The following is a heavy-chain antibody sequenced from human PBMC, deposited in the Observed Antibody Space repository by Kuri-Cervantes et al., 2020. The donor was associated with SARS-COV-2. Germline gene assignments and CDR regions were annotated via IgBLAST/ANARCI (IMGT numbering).Heavy chain of an antibody. CDR2: IYYSGST. CDR3: ARRGLGLDY. V-gene: IGHV4-34*01. J-gene: IGHJ4*02. Sequence: SQTLSLTCAVYGGSFSAYYWTWIRQPPGKGLEWIGSIYYSGSTYYNPSLKSRVTISVDTSKNQFSLKLSSVTAADTAVYYCARRGLGLDYWGQGTLVTVSS. CDR1: GGSFSAYY. D-gene: IGHD3-10*01.